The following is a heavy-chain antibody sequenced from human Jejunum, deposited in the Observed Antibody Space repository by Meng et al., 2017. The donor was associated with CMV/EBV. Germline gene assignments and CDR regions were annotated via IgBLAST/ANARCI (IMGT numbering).Heavy chain of an antibody. Sequence: AASGFTFSGYNMIWFRQAPGMGLEWVAYISGGGVPKFYADSVKGRFAISRDNAKNSLFLQLDNVRAEDTAVYYCARGRSLYFFDFWGQGTLVTVSS. CDR2: ISGGGVPK. CDR3: ARGRSLYFFDF. V-gene: IGHV3-48*03. J-gene: IGHJ4*02. D-gene: IGHD1-26*01. CDR1: GFTFSGYN.